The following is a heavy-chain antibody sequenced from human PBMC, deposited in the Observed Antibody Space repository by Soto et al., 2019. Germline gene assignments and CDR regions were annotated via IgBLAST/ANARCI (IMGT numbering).Heavy chain of an antibody. V-gene: IGHV4-59*01. CDR2: IYYSGST. CDR3: ARVAQGVRGGWFDP. CDR1: GGSISSYY. D-gene: IGHD3-16*01. Sequence: ETLSLTFTVSGGSISSYYWSWIRQPPGKGLEWIGYIYYSGSTNYNPSLKSRVTISVDTSKNQFSLKLSSVTAADTAVYYCARVAQGVRGGWFDPWGQGTLVTVSS. J-gene: IGHJ5*02.